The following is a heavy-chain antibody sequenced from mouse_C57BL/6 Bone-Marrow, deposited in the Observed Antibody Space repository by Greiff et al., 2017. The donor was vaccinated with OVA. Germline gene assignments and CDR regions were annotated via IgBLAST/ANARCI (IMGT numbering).Heavy chain of an antibody. CDR1: GYTFTSYG. D-gene: IGHD2-3*01. CDR2: IYPRSGNT. CDR3: ARDDDGYPYYFDY. J-gene: IGHJ2*01. Sequence: QVQLQQSGAELARPGASVKLSCKASGYTFTSYGISWVKQRTGQGLEWIGEIYPRSGNTYYNEKFKGKATLTADISSSTAYMELRSLTSEDSAVYVCARDDDGYPYYFDYWGQGTTLTVSS. V-gene: IGHV1-81*01.